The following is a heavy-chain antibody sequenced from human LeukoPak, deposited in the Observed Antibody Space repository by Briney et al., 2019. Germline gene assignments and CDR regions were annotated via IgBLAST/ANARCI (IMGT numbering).Heavy chain of an antibody. CDR1: GFTFSSYS. D-gene: IGHD2-8*01. Sequence: PGGSLRLSCVVSGFTFSSYSMNWVRQAPGKGLEWVSSISSTTNYIYDYADSVRGRFTISRDNAKNSLYLQMNSLRAEDTAVYYCARDAKGYCSDGVCADWGQGTLVTVSS. J-gene: IGHJ4*02. V-gene: IGHV3-21*01. CDR2: ISSTTNYI. CDR3: ARDAKGYCSDGVCAD.